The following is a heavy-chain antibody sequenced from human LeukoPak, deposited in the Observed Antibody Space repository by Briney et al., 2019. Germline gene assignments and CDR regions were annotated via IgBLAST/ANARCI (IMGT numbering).Heavy chain of an antibody. CDR2: IYSGGST. J-gene: IGHJ1*01. V-gene: IGHV3-53*01. D-gene: IGHD6-19*01. CDR1: GFTVSSNY. CDR3: ARSVAVAGTFQH. Sequence: GGSLRLSCAASGFTVSSNYMSWVRQAPGKGLEWVSVIYSGGSTYYADSVKGRFTISRDNSKNTLYLQMNSLRAEDTAVYYCARSVAVAGTFQHWGQGTLVTVSS.